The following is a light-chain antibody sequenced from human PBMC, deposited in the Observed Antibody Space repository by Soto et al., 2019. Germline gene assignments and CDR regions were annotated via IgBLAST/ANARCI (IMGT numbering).Light chain of an antibody. Sequence: QSSLTQPASVSASPGQSIPISCTGTSSDVGAYTSVSWYQQHPGKVPKVVIYEVSNRPSGVSNRFSGSKSGNTASLTISGLQAEDEAHYYCSSYTSDNRSYVFGTGTKVTVL. V-gene: IGLV2-14*01. CDR3: SSYTSDNRSYV. CDR2: EVS. J-gene: IGLJ1*01. CDR1: SSDVGAYTS.